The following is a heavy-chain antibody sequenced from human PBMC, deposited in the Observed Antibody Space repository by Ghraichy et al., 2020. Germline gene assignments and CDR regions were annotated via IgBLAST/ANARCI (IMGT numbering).Heavy chain of an antibody. J-gene: IGHJ6*02. V-gene: IGHV3-7*03. CDR3: ARGAYYYDYYYGMDV. D-gene: IGHD3-10*01. CDR2: IKQDGSEK. CDR1: GFTFSSYW. Sequence: GESLNISCAASGFTFSSYWMSWVRQAPGKGLEWVANIKQDGSEKYYVDSVKGRFTISRDNAKNSLYLQMNSLRAEDTAVYYCARGAYYYDYYYGMDVWGQGTTVTVSS.